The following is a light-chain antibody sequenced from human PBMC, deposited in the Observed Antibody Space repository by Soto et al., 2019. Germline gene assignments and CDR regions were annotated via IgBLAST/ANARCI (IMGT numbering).Light chain of an antibody. CDR2: AAS. V-gene: IGKV1-17*03. CDR1: QGISNY. Sequence: DIQMTQSPAAMSASVGDRVTITCRASQGISNYLAWFQQKPGKVHKRLIFAASSLQSGVPSRFSGSGSGTEFALTIRSLQHEDFATYYCLQHNSYHRTFGQGTKVEIK. CDR3: LQHNSYHRT. J-gene: IGKJ1*01.